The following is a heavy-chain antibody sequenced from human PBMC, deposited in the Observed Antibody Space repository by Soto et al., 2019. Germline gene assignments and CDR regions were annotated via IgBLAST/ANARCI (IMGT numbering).Heavy chain of an antibody. Sequence: GGSLRLSCGGSGFSFESYGMHWVRQAPGKGLEWVATVSFDSKNKYYIDSVEGRFTISRDNSKKMLSLQMNSLRAEDTATYYCVKDRVPGAYGHYYGMDVWGQGTTVTVSS. V-gene: IGHV3-30*18. D-gene: IGHD5-12*01. CDR1: GFSFESYG. CDR2: VSFDSKNK. CDR3: VKDRVPGAYGHYYGMDV. J-gene: IGHJ6*02.